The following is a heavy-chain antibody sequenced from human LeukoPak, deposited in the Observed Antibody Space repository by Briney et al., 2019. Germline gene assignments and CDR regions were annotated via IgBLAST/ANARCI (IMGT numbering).Heavy chain of an antibody. D-gene: IGHD4-17*01. CDR2: ISAYNGNT. CDR1: GYTFTSYG. V-gene: IGHV1-18*01. CDR3: ARVESIPSTVTTEFYYYYGMDV. J-gene: IGHJ6*02. Sequence: ASVKVSCKASGYTFTSYGISWVRQAPGQGLEWMGWISAYNGNTNYAQKLQGRVTMTTDTSTSTAYMELRSLRSDDTAVYYRARVESIPSTVTTEFYYYYGMDVWGQGTTVTVSS.